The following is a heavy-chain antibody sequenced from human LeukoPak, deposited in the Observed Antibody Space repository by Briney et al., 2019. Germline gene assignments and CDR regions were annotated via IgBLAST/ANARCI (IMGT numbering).Heavy chain of an antibody. D-gene: IGHD3-9*01. V-gene: IGHV3-7*01. CDR1: GFTFISYW. CDR2: IKQDGSEK. Sequence: PGGSLRLSCAASGFTFISYWMGWVRQAPGKGLEWVANIKQDGSEKYYVDSVKGRFTISRDNAKNSLYLQMNSLRAEDTAVYYCARVEDYDILTGFDYWGQGTLVTVSS. J-gene: IGHJ4*02. CDR3: ARVEDYDILTGFDY.